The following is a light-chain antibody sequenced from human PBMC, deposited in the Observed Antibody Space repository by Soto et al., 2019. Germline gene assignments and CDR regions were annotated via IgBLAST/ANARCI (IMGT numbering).Light chain of an antibody. Sequence: QSALTQPASVSGSPGQSITISCTGTSSDIGPYKYVSWYQQRPAKAPKLMISDVSIRPSGVSSRFSGSKSGNTASLTISGLQAEDEADYYCSSYTTSSTVVFGGGTQLTVL. CDR2: DVS. CDR3: SSYTTSSTVV. V-gene: IGLV2-14*01. CDR1: SSDIGPYKY. J-gene: IGLJ3*02.